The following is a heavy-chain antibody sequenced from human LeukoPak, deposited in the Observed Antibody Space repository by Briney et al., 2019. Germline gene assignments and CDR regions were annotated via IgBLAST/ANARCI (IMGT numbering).Heavy chain of an antibody. Sequence: SETLSLTCTVSGGSISSYYWGWIRQPPGKGLEWIGYIYYSGSTNYNPSLKSRVTISVDTSKNQFSLKLSSVTAADTAVYYCARAQDPGGNFDYWGQGTLVTVSS. CDR2: IYYSGST. D-gene: IGHD3-10*01. V-gene: IGHV4-59*01. J-gene: IGHJ4*02. CDR1: GGSISSYY. CDR3: ARAQDPGGNFDY.